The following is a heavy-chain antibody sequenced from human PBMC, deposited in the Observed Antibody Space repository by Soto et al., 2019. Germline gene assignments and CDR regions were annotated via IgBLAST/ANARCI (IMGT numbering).Heavy chain of an antibody. CDR3: ASRAAVGATTRYYYYYYMDV. CDR1: GGTFSSYA. J-gene: IGHJ6*03. Sequence: ASVKVSCKASGGTFSSYAISWVRQAPGQGLEWMGGIIPIFGTANYAQKFQGRVTITADESTSTAYMELSSLISEDTAVYYCASRAAVGATTRYYYYYYMDVWGKGTTVTVSS. V-gene: IGHV1-69*13. CDR2: IIPIFGTA. D-gene: IGHD1-26*01.